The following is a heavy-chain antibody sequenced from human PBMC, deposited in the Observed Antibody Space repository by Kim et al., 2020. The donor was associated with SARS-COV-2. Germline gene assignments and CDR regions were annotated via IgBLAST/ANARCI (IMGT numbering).Heavy chain of an antibody. D-gene: IGHD2-21*01. V-gene: IGHV1-18*01. Sequence: AQKLQGRVTMTTDTSTSTAYMELRSLRSDDTAVYYCARDDFARVNYFDYWGQGTLVTVSS. J-gene: IGHJ4*02. CDR3: ARDDFARVNYFDY.